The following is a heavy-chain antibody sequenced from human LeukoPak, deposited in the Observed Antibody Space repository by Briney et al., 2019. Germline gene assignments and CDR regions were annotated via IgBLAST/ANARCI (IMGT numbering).Heavy chain of an antibody. D-gene: IGHD3-22*01. CDR2: MYTSGNT. V-gene: IGHV4-4*07. CDR1: GGSINSYH. J-gene: IGHJ6*03. CDR3: ARDSVYYDGSGYYSNYYYYMDV. Sequence: SETLSLTCSVSGGSINSYHWSWIRQPAGKGLEWIGRMYTSGNTNYNPSLKSRITMSVDTSKNQFSLKLSSVTAADTVVYYCARDSVYYDGSGYYSNYYYYMDVWGKGTTVTVSS.